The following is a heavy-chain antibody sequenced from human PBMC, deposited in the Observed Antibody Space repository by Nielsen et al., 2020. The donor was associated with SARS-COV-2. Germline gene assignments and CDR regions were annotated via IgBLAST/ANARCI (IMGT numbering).Heavy chain of an antibody. CDR3: ARDGLHVDTAMVTWFYYYGMDV. CDR1: GITFSTYA. CDR2: IKQDGSEK. Sequence: GESLKISCVASGITFSTYAMSWVRQAPGKGLEWVANIKQDGSEKYYVDSVKGRFTISRDNAKNSLYLQMNSLRAEDTAVYYCARDGLHVDTAMVTWFYYYGMDVWGQGTTVTVSS. D-gene: IGHD5-18*01. V-gene: IGHV3-7*01. J-gene: IGHJ6*02.